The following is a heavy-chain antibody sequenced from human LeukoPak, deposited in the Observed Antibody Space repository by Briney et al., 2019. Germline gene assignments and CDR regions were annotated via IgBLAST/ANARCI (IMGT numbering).Heavy chain of an antibody. J-gene: IGHJ6*02. D-gene: IGHD3-22*01. CDR3: ARGPHSSGYYYYYYYGMDV. CDR1: GGSISSSSYY. Sequence: SETLSLTCTVSGGSISSSSYYWGWIRQPPGKGLEWIGEINHRGSTNYNPSLKSRVTISVDTSKNQFSLKLSSVTAADTAVYYCARGPHSSGYYYYYYYGMDVWGQGTTVTVSS. CDR2: INHRGST. V-gene: IGHV4-39*07.